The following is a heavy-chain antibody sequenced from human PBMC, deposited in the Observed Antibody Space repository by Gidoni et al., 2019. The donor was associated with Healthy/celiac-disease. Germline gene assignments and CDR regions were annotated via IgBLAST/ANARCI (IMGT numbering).Heavy chain of an antibody. CDR1: GFSLSNARMG. CDR3: ASTAGYGGNSIDY. CDR2: IFSNDEK. Sequence: QVTLKESGPVLVKPTETLTLTCTVSGFSLSNARMGVSWIRQPPGKALEWLAHIFSNDEKSYSTSLKSRLTISKDTSKSQVVLTMTNMDPVDTATYYCASTAGYGGNSIDYWGQGTLVTVSS. J-gene: IGHJ4*02. V-gene: IGHV2-26*01. D-gene: IGHD4-17*01.